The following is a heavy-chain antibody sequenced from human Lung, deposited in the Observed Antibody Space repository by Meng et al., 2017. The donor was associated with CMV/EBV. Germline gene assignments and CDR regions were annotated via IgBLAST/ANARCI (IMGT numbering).Heavy chain of an antibody. CDR2: IYYSGNT. J-gene: IGHJ4*02. CDR1: GGSISSSSYY. V-gene: IGHV4-39*07. Sequence: SCTVSGGSISSSSYYWGWIRQPPGQGLEWIGSIYYSGNTYYKPYLQSRVTITADTSKSQFSLELSSVTAADTAVYYCASLPKMGIATTGPHWGQGXLVTVSS. CDR3: ASLPKMGIATTGPH. D-gene: IGHD6-13*01.